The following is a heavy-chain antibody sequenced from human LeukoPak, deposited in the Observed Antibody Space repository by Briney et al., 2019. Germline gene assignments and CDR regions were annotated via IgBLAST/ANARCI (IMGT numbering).Heavy chain of an antibody. CDR2: IRYDGSKK. CDR3: AKGQYNYYYYGMDV. J-gene: IGHJ6*02. Sequence: GGSLRLSCAASRFPFNSSGMHWARQAPGKGLEWVAFIRYDGSKKFYADSVEGRFTISRDNAKNSLYLQMNSLRAEDTALYYCAKGQYNYYYYGMDVWGQGTTVTVSS. V-gene: IGHV3-30*02. CDR1: RFPFNSSG. D-gene: IGHD1-1*01.